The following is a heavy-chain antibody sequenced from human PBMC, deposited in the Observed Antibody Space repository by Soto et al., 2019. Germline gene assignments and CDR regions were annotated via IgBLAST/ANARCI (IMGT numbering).Heavy chain of an antibody. D-gene: IGHD5-12*01. Sequence: QVQLVESGGGLVKPGGCLRLSCAASGFTFSDYYMSWIRQAPGKGLEWVSYISSSGSDTNYADSVKGRFTVSRDNAKNSLYLQMNSLRAEDTAVYYFARRLRGYSGYSGYWGQGTLVTVSS. J-gene: IGHJ4*02. CDR3: ARRLRGYSGYSGY. V-gene: IGHV3-11*05. CDR1: GFTFSDYY. CDR2: ISSSGSDT.